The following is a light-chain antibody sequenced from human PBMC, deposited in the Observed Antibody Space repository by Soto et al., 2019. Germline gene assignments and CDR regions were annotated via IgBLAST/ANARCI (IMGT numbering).Light chain of an antibody. CDR3: QQYGSSPRT. CDR1: QSVSANY. CDR2: GTS. V-gene: IGKV3-20*01. Sequence: EIVLTQSPGTLSLSPGERATLSCRASQSVSANYLAWYQQKPGQAPRLLIYGTSSRATGIPDRFRGSGSGTDFTLTISRLEPEDFAVYYCQQYGSSPRTFGQGTKVDXK. J-gene: IGKJ1*01.